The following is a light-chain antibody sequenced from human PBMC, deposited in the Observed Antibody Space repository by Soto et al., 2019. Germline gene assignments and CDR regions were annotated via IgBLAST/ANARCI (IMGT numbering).Light chain of an antibody. CDR2: EVS. CDR3: SSYAGSNKSVV. J-gene: IGLJ2*01. CDR1: SSDVGGYNY. Sequence: QSALTQPPSASGSPGQSVTISCTGSSSDVGGYNYVSWYQHHPGKAPKLMIYEVSKRPSGVPDRFSGSKSGNTASLTVSGLQAEDEADYYCSSYAGSNKSVVFGGGTKLT. V-gene: IGLV2-8*01.